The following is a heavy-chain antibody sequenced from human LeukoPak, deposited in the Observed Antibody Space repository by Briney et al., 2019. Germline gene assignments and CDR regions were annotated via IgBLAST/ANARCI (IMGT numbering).Heavy chain of an antibody. J-gene: IGHJ4*02. D-gene: IGHD6-19*01. V-gene: IGHV3-9*01. CDR2: ISWNSGSI. CDR1: GFTFDDYA. CDR3: AKDHSSTHYSESDQGMHSSGCPGY. Sequence: PGGSLRLSCAASGFTFDDYAMHWVRQAPGKGLEWVSGISWNSGSIGYADSVKGRFTISRDNSKNTLYLQMNSLRAEDTAVYYCAKDHSSTHYSESDQGMHSSGCPGYWGQGTLVTVSS.